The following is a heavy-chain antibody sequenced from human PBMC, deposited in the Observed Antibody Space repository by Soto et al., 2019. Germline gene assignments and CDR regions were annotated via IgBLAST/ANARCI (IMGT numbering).Heavy chain of an antibody. V-gene: IGHV5-51*01. J-gene: IGHJ6*02. CDR2: IYPGDSDT. CDR3: ARRIAAAGNDYYYDGMDV. Sequence: GESLKISCKGSGYSFTSYWIGWVRQMPGKGLEWMGIIYPGDSDTRYSPSFQGQVTISADKSISTAYLQWSSLKASDTAMYYCARRIAAAGNDYYYDGMDVWGQGTTVTVSS. D-gene: IGHD6-13*01. CDR1: GYSFTSYW.